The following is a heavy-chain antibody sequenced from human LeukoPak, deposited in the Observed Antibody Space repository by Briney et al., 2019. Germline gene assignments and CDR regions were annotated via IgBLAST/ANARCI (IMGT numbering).Heavy chain of an antibody. CDR1: GGTFSSYA. J-gene: IGHJ3*02. CDR3: ARDLGSNYAFDI. D-gene: IGHD4-23*01. CDR2: IIPIFGTA. V-gene: IGHV1-69*13. Sequence: SVKVSCKASGGTFSSYAISWVRQAPGQGLEWMGGIIPIFGTANYAQKFQGRVTITADESTSTGYMELSSLRSEDTAVYYCARDLGSNYAFDIWGQGTMVTVSS.